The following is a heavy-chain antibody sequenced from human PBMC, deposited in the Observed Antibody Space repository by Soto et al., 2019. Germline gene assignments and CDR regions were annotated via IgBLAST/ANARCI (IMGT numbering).Heavy chain of an antibody. J-gene: IGHJ4*02. CDR2: ISSSGSTI. CDR1: GFTFSDHY. CDR3: ASPPEGELSLS. Sequence: GGSLRLSCAASGFTFSDHYMSWIRQAPGKGLEWVSYISSSGSTIYYADSVKGRFTISRDNAKNSLYLQMNSLRAEDTAVYYCASPPEGELSLSWGQGTLVTVSS. D-gene: IGHD3-16*02. V-gene: IGHV3-11*01.